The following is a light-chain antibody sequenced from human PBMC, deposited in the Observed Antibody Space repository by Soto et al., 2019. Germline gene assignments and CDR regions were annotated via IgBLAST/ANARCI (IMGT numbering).Light chain of an antibody. V-gene: IGKV1-5*01. Sequence: DIQMTQSPSTLSASVGDRVTITCRASQSIGSWLAWYQQKPGKAPKLLIYDASNLDSGVPSRFSGSGSGTEFTLTISSLQPDDFATYYCQQYNNYPRTFGQGTKVDIK. CDR3: QQYNNYPRT. J-gene: IGKJ1*01. CDR1: QSIGSW. CDR2: DAS.